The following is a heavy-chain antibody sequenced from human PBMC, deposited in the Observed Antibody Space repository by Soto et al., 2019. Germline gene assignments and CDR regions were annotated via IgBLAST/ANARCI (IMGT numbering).Heavy chain of an antibody. J-gene: IGHJ3*02. CDR1: GYTFTSYD. CDR3: ARQISSPYCGGDCYIAFDI. Sequence: ASVKVSCQASGYTFTSYDINWVRQATGQGLEWMGWMNPNSGNTGYAQKFQGRVTMTRNTSISTAYMELSSLRSEDTAVYYCARQISSPYCGGDCYIAFDIWGQGTMVTVSS. V-gene: IGHV1-8*02. CDR2: MNPNSGNT. D-gene: IGHD2-21*01.